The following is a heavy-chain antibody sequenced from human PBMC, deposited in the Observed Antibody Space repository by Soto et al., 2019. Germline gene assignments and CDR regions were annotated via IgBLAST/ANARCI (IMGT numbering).Heavy chain of an antibody. J-gene: IGHJ4*02. Sequence: GGSLRLSCAASGFTFSSHAMTWVRQAPGRGLEWVSVITGGGGATYYADSVKGRFTISRDNSKNTLYLEMSGLRAEDTAEYFCAKNSLQCRSAACYGHWGQGVVVTVSS. V-gene: IGHV3-23*01. CDR3: AKNSLQCRSAACYGH. CDR1: GFTFSSHA. CDR2: ITGGGGAT. D-gene: IGHD2-2*01.